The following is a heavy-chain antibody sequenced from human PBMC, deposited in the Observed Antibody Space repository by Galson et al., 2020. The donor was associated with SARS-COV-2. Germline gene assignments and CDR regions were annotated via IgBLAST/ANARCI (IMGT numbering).Heavy chain of an antibody. V-gene: IGHV3-33*01. J-gene: IGHJ4*02. CDR3: ARDSGRGYCTSTSCYGDY. CDR2: IWYDGTNK. D-gene: IGHD2-2*01. CDR1: GFSFNTYG. Sequence: SLKISCAASGFSFNTYGMHWVRQAPGKGLEWVAVIWYDGTNKFYADSVRGRFTISRDNSKNTLYLQMNSLRAEDTAVYYCARDSGRGYCTSTSCYGDYWGQGILVTVSS.